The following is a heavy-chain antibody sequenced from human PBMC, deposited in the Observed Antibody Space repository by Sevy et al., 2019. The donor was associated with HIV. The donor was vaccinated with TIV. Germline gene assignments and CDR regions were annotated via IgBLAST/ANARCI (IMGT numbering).Heavy chain of an antibody. V-gene: IGHV4-38-2*01. Sequence: SENLSLTCVVSGYSITSGYLWGWIRQPPGKGLEWIGSVFHSGNTYYNPSLNSRVIISVDTSKNQFSLKLNSVTAADTAVYYCARHSHGSGTYYVPFDSWGQGTLVTVSS. CDR2: VFHSGNT. CDR3: ARHSHGSGTYYVPFDS. CDR1: GYSITSGYL. J-gene: IGHJ4*02. D-gene: IGHD3-10*01.